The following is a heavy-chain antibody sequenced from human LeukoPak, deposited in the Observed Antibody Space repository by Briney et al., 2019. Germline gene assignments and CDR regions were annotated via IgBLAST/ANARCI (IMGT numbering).Heavy chain of an antibody. CDR2: IYHSGST. CDR1: GGSISSGGYS. D-gene: IGHD1-7*01. CDR3: ARGGLELDY. J-gene: IGHJ4*02. Sequence: SETLSLTCAVSGGSISSGGYSWSWIRQPPGEGLEWIGYIYHSGSTYYNPSLKSRVTISVDRSKNQFSLKLNSVTAADTAVYYCARGGLELDYWGQGTLVTVSS. V-gene: IGHV4-30-2*01.